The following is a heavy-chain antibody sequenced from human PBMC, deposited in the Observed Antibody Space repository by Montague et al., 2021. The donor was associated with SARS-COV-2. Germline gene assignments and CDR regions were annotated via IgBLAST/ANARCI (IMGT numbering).Heavy chain of an antibody. CDR1: GGSFSDYY. D-gene: IGHD3-22*01. CDR3: ARGAPTITMIVVVVTGAGWYFDL. Sequence: SETRSLTCAVHGGSFSDYYWSWIRQAPGKGLEWIGEINHSGRTNYNPSLKSRVTISVDTSKNQFSLKLSSVTAADTAVYYCARGAPTITMIVVVVTGAGWYFDLWGRGALVSVSA. CDR2: INHSGRT. V-gene: IGHV4-34*01. J-gene: IGHJ2*01.